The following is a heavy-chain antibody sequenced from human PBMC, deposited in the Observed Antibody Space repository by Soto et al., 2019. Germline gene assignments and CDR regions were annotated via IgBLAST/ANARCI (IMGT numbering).Heavy chain of an antibody. CDR2: IYHSGST. V-gene: IGHV4-59*01. J-gene: IGHJ2*01. D-gene: IGHD1-1*01. CDR1: VDSISTYY. Sequence: QVQLQESGPGLVKPSETLSLTCSVSVDSISTYYWNWIRQPPGGGLEWIGHIYHSGSTNYNPSLQSRVTMSVDTSKNHFSLKLSSVTAADTAFYYCARAGTSTWYFDLWGRGTLVTVSS. CDR3: ARAGTSTWYFDL.